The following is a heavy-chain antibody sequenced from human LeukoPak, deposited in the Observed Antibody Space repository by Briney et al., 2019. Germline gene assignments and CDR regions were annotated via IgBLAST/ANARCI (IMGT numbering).Heavy chain of an antibody. D-gene: IGHD6-13*01. Sequence: ASVKVSCKASGYTFTSYGISWVRQAPGQGLEWMGWISAYNGNTNYAQKLQGRVTMTTDTSTSTAYMELRSLRSDDTAVYYCARFWPPRGHRIAADFDYWGQGTLVTVSS. J-gene: IGHJ4*02. CDR3: ARFWPPRGHRIAADFDY. CDR2: ISAYNGNT. CDR1: GYTFTSYG. V-gene: IGHV1-18*01.